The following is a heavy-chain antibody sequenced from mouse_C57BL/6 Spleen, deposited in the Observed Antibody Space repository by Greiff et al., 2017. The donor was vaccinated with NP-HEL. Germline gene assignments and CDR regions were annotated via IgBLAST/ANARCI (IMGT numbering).Heavy chain of an antibody. CDR3: ARGYLCYDRLYAMDY. D-gene: IGHD2-12*01. J-gene: IGHJ4*01. CDR2: IDPNSGGT. V-gene: IGHV1-72*01. CDR1: GYTFTSYW. Sequence: VQLQQSGAELVKPGASVKLSCKASGYTFTSYWMHWVKQRPGRGLEWIGRIDPNSGGTKNNEKFKSKATLTVDKPSSTAYMQLSSLTSEDSAVYDGARGYLCYDRLYAMDYWGQGTSVTVSS.